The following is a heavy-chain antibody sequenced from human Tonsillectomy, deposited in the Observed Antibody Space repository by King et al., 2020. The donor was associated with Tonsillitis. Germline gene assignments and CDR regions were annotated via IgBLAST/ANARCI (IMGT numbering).Heavy chain of an antibody. V-gene: IGHV3-7*03. CDR1: GFTFSSYW. CDR3: AGGTPLYGADYWANDC. CDR2: IKEDGGKT. Sequence: VQLVESGGGLVQPGESLRLSCAASGFTFSSYWMSWVRQPPGKGLEWVADIKEDGGKTYFVDSVKGRFTISRDNAKNSLYLQMNSLRVEDTAVYYCAGGTPLYGADYWANDCWGQGTLVTVSS. D-gene: IGHD4/OR15-4a*01. J-gene: IGHJ4*02.